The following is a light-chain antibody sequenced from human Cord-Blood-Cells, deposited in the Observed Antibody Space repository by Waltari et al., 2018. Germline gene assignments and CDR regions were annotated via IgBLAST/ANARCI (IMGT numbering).Light chain of an antibody. V-gene: IGKV1-39*01. Sequence: IQMTQSPSSLPASVGDRSCITCRASQSISCYLNWYHQKPGKAPKLLIYAAYRSQSGVTSRFSGSGSGTDFTLNHRSVQPEDFGAYYCQQCYSTRWTFGQGTKVEIK. CDR2: AAY. J-gene: IGKJ1*01. CDR1: QSISCY. CDR3: QQCYSTRWT.